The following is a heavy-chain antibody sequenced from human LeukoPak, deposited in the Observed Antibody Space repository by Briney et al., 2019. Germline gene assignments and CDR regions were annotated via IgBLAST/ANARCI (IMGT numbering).Heavy chain of an antibody. Sequence: GGSLRLSCGASGFPFSSHGMSWVRQAPGKGLEWVSGIIGGGGSTYYAASVKGRFTISGDNSRNTLFLQMNSLRAEDTAVYYCAHGAMYQLDYWGQGTLVTVSS. CDR1: GFPFSSHG. CDR3: AHGAMYQLDY. V-gene: IGHV3-23*01. CDR2: IIGGGGST. J-gene: IGHJ4*02. D-gene: IGHD2-2*01.